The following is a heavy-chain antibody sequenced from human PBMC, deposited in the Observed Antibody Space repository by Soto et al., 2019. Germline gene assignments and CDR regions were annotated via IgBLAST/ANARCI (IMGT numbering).Heavy chain of an antibody. J-gene: IGHJ6*02. CDR3: ARRVSQAAAGPGRYYYGMDV. CDR2: IYYSGST. V-gene: IGHV4-39*01. D-gene: IGHD6-13*01. CDR1: GGSISSSSYY. Sequence: KPSETLSLTCTVSGGSISSSSYYWGWIRQPPGKGLEWIGSIYYSGSTYYNPSLKSRVTISVDTSKNQFSLKLSSVTAADTAVYYCARRVSQAAAGPGRYYYGMDVWGQGTTVTVSS.